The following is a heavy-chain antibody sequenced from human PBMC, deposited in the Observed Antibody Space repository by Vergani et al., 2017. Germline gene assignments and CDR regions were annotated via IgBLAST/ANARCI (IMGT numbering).Heavy chain of an antibody. J-gene: IGHJ4*02. V-gene: IGHV3-23*04. CDR2: ISGSGGST. Sequence: VQLVESGGGLVQPGGSLRLSCAASGFTFSSYAMSWVRQAPGKGLEWVSAISGSGGSTYYADSVKGRFTISRDNSKNTLYLQMNSLRAEDTAVYYCANLPENYDFWSGYFVDYWGQGTLVTVSS. CDR1: GFTFSSYA. CDR3: ANLPENYDFWSGYFVDY. D-gene: IGHD3-3*01.